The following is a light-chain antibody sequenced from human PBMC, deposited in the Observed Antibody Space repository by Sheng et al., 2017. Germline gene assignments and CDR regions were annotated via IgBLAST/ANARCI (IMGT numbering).Light chain of an antibody. CDR3: QKYSSAPFT. V-gene: IGKV1-6*01. CDR1: QGIRND. Sequence: AIQMTQSPSSLSASVGDRVTITCRASQGIRNDLGWYQQKPGKAPKLLIYAASILQSGVPSRFRGSGSGRDFTLTISSLQPEDVATYYCQKYSSAPFTFGPGTKVEIK. J-gene: IGKJ3*01. CDR2: AAS.